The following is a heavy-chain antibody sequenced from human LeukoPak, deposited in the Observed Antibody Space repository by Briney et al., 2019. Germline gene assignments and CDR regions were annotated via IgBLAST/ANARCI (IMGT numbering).Heavy chain of an antibody. Sequence: GASVKVSCKASGGTFSSYAISWVRQAPGQGLEWMGIINPSGGSTSYAQKFQGRVTMTRDTSTSTVYMELSSLRSEDTAVYYCARDNEYSSAFDYWGQGTLVTVSS. CDR2: INPSGGST. J-gene: IGHJ4*02. V-gene: IGHV1-46*01. CDR3: ARDNEYSSAFDY. D-gene: IGHD6-6*01. CDR1: GGTFSSYA.